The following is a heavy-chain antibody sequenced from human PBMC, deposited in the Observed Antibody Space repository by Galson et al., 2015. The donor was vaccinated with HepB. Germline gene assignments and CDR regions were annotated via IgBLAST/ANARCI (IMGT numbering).Heavy chain of an antibody. D-gene: IGHD4-17*01. Sequence: SVKVSCKASGDSVSGHAISWVRQAPGQGLEWMGRIIPMFDVTNYPQKFQDRATISADMSTNTVYLELSSLRSEDTAKYYCARGGVGGSGDYGYSYYMDVWGNGTTVTVSS. V-gene: IGHV1-69*04. J-gene: IGHJ6*03. CDR3: ARGGVGGSGDYGYSYYMDV. CDR2: IIPMFDVT. CDR1: GDSVSGHA.